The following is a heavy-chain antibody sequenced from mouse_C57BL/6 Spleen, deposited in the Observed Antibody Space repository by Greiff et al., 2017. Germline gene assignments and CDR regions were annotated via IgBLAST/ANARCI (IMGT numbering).Heavy chain of an antibody. Sequence: VQLQQSGPELVKPGASVKISCKASGYTFTDYYMNWVKQSHGKSLEWIGEINPNNGDTSYNQKFKGKATLTVDKSSSTAYMELRSLTSEDSAVYYSAIGHYGNSGGGAWFAYWGQGTLVTVSA. CDR1: GYTFTDYY. CDR2: INPNNGDT. CDR3: AIGHYGNSGGGAWFAY. D-gene: IGHD2-1*01. J-gene: IGHJ3*01. V-gene: IGHV1-26*01.